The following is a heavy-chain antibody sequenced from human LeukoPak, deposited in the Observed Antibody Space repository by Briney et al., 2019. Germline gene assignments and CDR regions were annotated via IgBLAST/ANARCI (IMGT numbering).Heavy chain of an antibody. CDR1: TFTISSYG. J-gene: IGHJ1*01. CDR3: AKGPLYSSSWGLEYFQH. D-gene: IGHD6-13*01. V-gene: IGHV3-30*02. CDR2: IRYDGSNK. Sequence: GGSLRLSCAASTFTISSYGMHWVRQAPGKGLEWVAFIRYDGSNKYYADSVKGRFTISRDNSKNTLYLQMNSLRAEDTAVYYCAKGPLYSSSWGLEYFQHWGQGTLVTVSS.